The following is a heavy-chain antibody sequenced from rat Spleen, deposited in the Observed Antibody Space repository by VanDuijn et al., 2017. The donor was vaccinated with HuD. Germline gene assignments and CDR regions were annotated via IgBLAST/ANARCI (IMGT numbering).Heavy chain of an antibody. D-gene: IGHD3-4*01. V-gene: IGHV5-17*01. CDR3: TRDRTTRFDY. Sequence: EVQLVESGGGLVQPGNSLKLSCAVSGFIFNDYAMAWVRQSAKKGLEWVATINYDGSTYYRDSVKGRFTISRDNAKSTLYLQMDSLRSEDTATYYCTRDRTTRFDYWGQGVMVTVSS. CDR2: INYDGST. J-gene: IGHJ2*01. CDR1: GFIFNDYA.